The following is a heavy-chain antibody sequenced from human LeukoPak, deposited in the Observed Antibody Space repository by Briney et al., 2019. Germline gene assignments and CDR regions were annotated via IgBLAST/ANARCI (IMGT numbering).Heavy chain of an antibody. CDR2: ISYVGSNK. D-gene: IGHD2-15*01. J-gene: IGHJ6*02. Sequence: GRSLRLSCAASGFTFSSYAMHWVRQAPGKGLEWVAVISYVGSNKYYADSVKGRFTISRDNSKNTLYLQMNSLRAEDTAVYYCARTPEDIVVVVAAEYYYGMDVWGQGTTVTVSS. V-gene: IGHV3-30-3*01. CDR3: ARTPEDIVVVVAAEYYYGMDV. CDR1: GFTFSSYA.